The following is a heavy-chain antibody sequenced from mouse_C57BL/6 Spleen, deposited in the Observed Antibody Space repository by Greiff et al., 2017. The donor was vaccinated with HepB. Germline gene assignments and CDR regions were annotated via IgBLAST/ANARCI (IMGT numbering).Heavy chain of an antibody. V-gene: IGHV1-82*01. CDR1: GYAFSSSW. Sequence: VQLQESGPELVKPGASVKISCKASGYAFSSSWMNWVKQRPGKGLEWIGRIYPGDGDTNYNGKFKGKATLTADKSSRTAYMQLSSLTSEDSAVYFCASDNWPFAYWGQGTTLTVYS. J-gene: IGHJ2*01. CDR2: IYPGDGDT. CDR3: ASDNWPFAY. D-gene: IGHD4-1*01.